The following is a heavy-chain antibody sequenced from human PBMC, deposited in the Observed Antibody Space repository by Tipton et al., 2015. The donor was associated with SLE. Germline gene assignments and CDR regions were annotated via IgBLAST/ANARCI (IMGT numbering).Heavy chain of an antibody. CDR1: GGSISSATYY. Sequence: TLSLTCTVSGGSISSATYYWNWIRQPAGKTLEWIGRIYTSGRTNYNPSLKSRVTLSLDRSKNQFSLKLDSATAADTAVYYCARDGRGYCDNSGCSEYHWFDPWGQGTLVTVSS. D-gene: IGHD2-15*01. CDR2: IYTSGRT. V-gene: IGHV4-61*02. CDR3: ARDGRGYCDNSGCSEYHWFDP. J-gene: IGHJ5*02.